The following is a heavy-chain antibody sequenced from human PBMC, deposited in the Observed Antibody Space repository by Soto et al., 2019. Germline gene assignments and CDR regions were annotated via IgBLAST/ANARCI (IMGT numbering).Heavy chain of an antibody. Sequence: EVQLVESGGGLVQPGRSLRLSCAASGFTFDDYAMHWVRQAPGKGLEWVSSISWNSGSIGYADSVKGRFTISRDNAKNSLYLQMNSLRAEDTALYYGAKDGCSSTSCYGLDYWGQGTLVTVSS. D-gene: IGHD2-2*01. J-gene: IGHJ4*02. V-gene: IGHV3-9*01. CDR1: GFTFDDYA. CDR2: ISWNSGSI. CDR3: AKDGCSSTSCYGLDY.